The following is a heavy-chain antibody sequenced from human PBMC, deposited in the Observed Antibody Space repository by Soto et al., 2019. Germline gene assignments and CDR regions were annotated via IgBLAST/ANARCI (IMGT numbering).Heavy chain of an antibody. CDR3: ARVGGQLVPGFDY. Sequence: GGSLRLSCAASGFTFSSYSMNWVRQAPGKGLEWVSSISSSSSYIYYADSVKGRFTISRDNAKNSLYLQMNSLRVEDTAVYYCARVGGQLVPGFDYWGQGTLVTVSS. J-gene: IGHJ4*02. V-gene: IGHV3-21*01. D-gene: IGHD6-6*01. CDR1: GFTFSSYS. CDR2: ISSSSSYI.